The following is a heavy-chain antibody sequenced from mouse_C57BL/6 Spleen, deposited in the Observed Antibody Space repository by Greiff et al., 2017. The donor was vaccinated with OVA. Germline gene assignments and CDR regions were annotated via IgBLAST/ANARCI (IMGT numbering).Heavy chain of an antibody. CDR2: IYPSDSET. V-gene: IGHV1-61*01. CDR3: AREDSGYAMDY. D-gene: IGHD3-2*02. J-gene: IGHJ4*01. Sequence: QVQLKQPGAELVRPGSSVKLSCKASGYTFTSYWMDWVKQRPGQGLEWIGNIYPSDSETHYNQKFKDKATLTVDKSSSTAYMQLSSLTSEDSAVYYCAREDSGYAMDYWGQGTSVTVSS. CDR1: GYTFTSYW.